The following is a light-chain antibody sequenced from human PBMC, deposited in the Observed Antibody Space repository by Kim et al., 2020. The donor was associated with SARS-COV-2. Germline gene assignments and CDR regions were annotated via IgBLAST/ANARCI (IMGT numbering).Light chain of an antibody. J-gene: IGLJ2*01. CDR3: SSFSSSHSLI. CDR2: EVN. V-gene: IGLV2-8*01. Sequence: QSALTQPPSASGSPGQSITISCTGTSSDIGGYNYVSWYQQHPGKAPKILIYEVNKRPSGVPDRFSGSKSGNTASLTVSELQAEDEADYHCSSFSSSHSLIFGGGTQLTVL. CDR1: SSDIGGYNY.